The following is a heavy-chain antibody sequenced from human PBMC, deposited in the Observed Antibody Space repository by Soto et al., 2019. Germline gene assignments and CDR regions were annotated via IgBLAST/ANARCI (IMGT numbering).Heavy chain of an antibody. CDR3: ARSYRRYCSGGSCYSYYYYYMDV. J-gene: IGHJ6*03. Sequence: SETLSLTCTVSGGSISSYYWSWIRQPPGKGLEWIGYIYYSGSTNYNPSLKSRVTISVDTSKNQFSLELSSVTAADTAVYYCARSYRRYCSGGSCYSYYYYYMDVWGKGTTVTVSS. D-gene: IGHD2-15*01. V-gene: IGHV4-59*01. CDR1: GGSISSYY. CDR2: IYYSGST.